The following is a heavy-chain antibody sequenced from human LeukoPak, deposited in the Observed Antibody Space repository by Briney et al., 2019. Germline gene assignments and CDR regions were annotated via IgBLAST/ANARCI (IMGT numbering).Heavy chain of an antibody. CDR1: GFTFSSYA. CDR3: AREDDWNYEDY. J-gene: IGHJ4*02. Sequence: GGSLRLSCAASGFTFSSYAMSWVRQAPGKGLEWVSAISGSGGSTYYADSVKGRFTISRDNAKNSLYLQMNSLRAEDTAVYYCAREDDWNYEDYWGQGTLVTVSS. D-gene: IGHD1-7*01. V-gene: IGHV3-23*01. CDR2: ISGSGGST.